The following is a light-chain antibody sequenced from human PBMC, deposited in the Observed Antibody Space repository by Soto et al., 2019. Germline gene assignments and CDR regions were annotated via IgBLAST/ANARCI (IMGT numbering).Light chain of an antibody. V-gene: IGKV3-11*01. CDR2: HTY. J-gene: IGKJ1*01. Sequence: DIVLTQSPATLSLSPGDRATLSCRANQSVTSPVAWYQQKPGQAPRLLIFHTYNRATGIPPRFSGSGSGTDFTLTISGLEPEDFAVYYCQERSGWLSFGEGTKVDIK. CDR1: QSVTSP. CDR3: QERSGWLS.